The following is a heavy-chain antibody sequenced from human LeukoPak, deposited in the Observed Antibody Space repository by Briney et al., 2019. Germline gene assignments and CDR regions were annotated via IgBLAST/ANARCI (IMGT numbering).Heavy chain of an antibody. J-gene: IGHJ6*02. V-gene: IGHV4-59*12. Sequence: SETLSLTCTVSGDSFSRYYWSWIRQPPGRGLEWIGYIYYTGGTDYNPSLKSRVTISVDTSKNQFSLKLSSVTAADTAVYYCARAKGYYYYGMDVWGQGTTVTVSS. CDR3: ARAKGYYYYGMDV. CDR1: GDSFSRYY. CDR2: IYYTGGT.